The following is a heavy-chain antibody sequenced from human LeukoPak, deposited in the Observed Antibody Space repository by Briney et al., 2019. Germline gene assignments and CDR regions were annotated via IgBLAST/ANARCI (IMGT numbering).Heavy chain of an antibody. CDR3: ARAHYYDSSDYGGIEH. Sequence: ASVTVSCKASGYTLTGYFMHWVRQAPGQGLEWMGLINPSGGSTNYAQKFQGRVTMTRDTSTSTVYMELSSLRSEDTAVYYCARAHYYDSSDYGGIEHWGQGTLVTVSS. D-gene: IGHD3-22*01. J-gene: IGHJ1*01. CDR1: GYTLTGYF. CDR2: INPSGGST. V-gene: IGHV1-46*01.